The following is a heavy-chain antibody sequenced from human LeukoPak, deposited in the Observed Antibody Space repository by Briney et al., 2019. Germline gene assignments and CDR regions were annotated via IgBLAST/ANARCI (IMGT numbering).Heavy chain of an antibody. CDR2: ISGSGGST. J-gene: IGHJ4*02. V-gene: IGHV3-23*01. D-gene: IGHD3-10*01. CDR3: ASDHPLYYGSWSKRSQLFDY. Sequence: PGGSLRLSCAASGFTFSSYAMSWVRQAPGKGLEWVSAISGSGGSTYYADSVKSRFTISRDNSKNTLYLQMNSLRAEDTAVYYCASDHPLYYGSWSKRSQLFDYWGQGTLVTVSS. CDR1: GFTFSSYA.